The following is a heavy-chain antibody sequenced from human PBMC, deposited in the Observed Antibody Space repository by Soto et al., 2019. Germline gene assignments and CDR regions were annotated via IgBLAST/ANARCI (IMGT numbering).Heavy chain of an antibody. CDR2: IKQDGSEK. CDR1: GFTFSSYW. Sequence: EVQLVESGGGLVQPGGSLRLSCAASGFTFSSYWMSWVRQAPGKGLEWVANIKQDGSEKYYVDSVKGRFTISRDNAKNSLYLQMNSLRAEDTAVYYCAGVWFGELNPVAFDIWGQGTMVTVSS. V-gene: IGHV3-7*01. J-gene: IGHJ3*02. CDR3: AGVWFGELNPVAFDI. D-gene: IGHD3-10*01.